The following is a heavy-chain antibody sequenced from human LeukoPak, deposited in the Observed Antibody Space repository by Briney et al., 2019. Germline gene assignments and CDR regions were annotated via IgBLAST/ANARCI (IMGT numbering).Heavy chain of an antibody. V-gene: IGHV3-23*01. CDR1: AFTFSSYP. J-gene: IGHJ3*02. D-gene: IGHD1-26*01. CDR2: IRGSGDST. Sequence: GGSLRLSCAASAFTFSSYPMTWVRQAPGKGLEWVSAIRGSGDSTYYADSVKGRFTISRDNSKNTLYLQMNSLRAEDTAVYYCAKLPQSGSYGFDIWGQGTMVTVSS. CDR3: AKLPQSGSYGFDI.